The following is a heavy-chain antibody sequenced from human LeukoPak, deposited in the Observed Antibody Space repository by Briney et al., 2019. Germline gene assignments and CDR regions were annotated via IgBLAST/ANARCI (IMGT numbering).Heavy chain of an antibody. J-gene: IGHJ3*02. CDR1: GGSISGYY. D-gene: IGHD4-23*01. CDR3: ARGPQDLGGNSDYNDAFDI. Sequence: KSSETLSLTCTVSGGSISGYYWSWIRQPAGKGLEWIGRIYTSGSTNYNPSLKSRVTMSVDTSKNQFSLKLSSVTAADTAVYYCARGPQDLGGNSDYNDAFDIWGQGTMVAVSS. V-gene: IGHV4-4*07. CDR2: IYTSGST.